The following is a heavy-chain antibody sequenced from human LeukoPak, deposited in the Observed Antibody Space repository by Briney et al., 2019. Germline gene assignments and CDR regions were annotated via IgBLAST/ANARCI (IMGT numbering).Heavy chain of an antibody. CDR3: AKDPHMVRGVMPLYFDY. Sequence: GGSLRLSCAASGFTFSSYAMSWVRQAPGKGLEWVSAISGSGGSTYYEDSVKGRFTISRDNSKNTLYLQMNSLRAEDTAVYYCAKDPHMVRGVMPLYFDYWGQGTLVTVSS. V-gene: IGHV3-23*01. CDR1: GFTFSSYA. CDR2: ISGSGGST. D-gene: IGHD3-10*01. J-gene: IGHJ4*02.